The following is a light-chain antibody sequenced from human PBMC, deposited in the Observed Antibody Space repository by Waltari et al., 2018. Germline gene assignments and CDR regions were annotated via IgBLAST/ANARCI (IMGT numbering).Light chain of an antibody. Sequence: SVITQPLPESGNPGQRVTVSCSESRYNSARNYVYQYQQLPGTAPKLLIYRNNQLPSGVPDRFSGSKSGTSASLAISGLRSGDEADYYCAAWDDSLSGVVFGGGTKLTVL. V-gene: IGLV1-47*01. CDR2: RNN. CDR3: AAWDDSLSGVV. CDR1: RYNSARNY. J-gene: IGLJ2*01.